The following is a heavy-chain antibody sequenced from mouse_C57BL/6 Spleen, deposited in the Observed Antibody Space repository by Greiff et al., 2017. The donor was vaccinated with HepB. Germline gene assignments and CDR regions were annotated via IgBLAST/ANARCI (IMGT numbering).Heavy chain of an antibody. D-gene: IGHD2-3*01. V-gene: IGHV5-17*01. CDR2: ISSGSSTI. Sequence: EVMLVESGGGLVKPGGSLKLSCAASGFTFSDYGMHWVRQAPEKGLEWVAYISSGSSTIYYADTVKGRFTISRDNAKNTLFLQMTSLRSEDTAMYYCARSDGSLAYWGQGTLVTVSA. CDR3: ARSDGSLAY. CDR1: GFTFSDYG. J-gene: IGHJ3*01.